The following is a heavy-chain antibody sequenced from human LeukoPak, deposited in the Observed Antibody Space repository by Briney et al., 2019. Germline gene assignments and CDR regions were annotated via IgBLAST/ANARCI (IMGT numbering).Heavy chain of an antibody. J-gene: IGHJ4*02. Sequence: PGGSLRLSCAASGFAFSSCSMNWVRQAPGKGLEWVSSISSSSSYIYYADSVKGRFTISRDNAKNSLYLQMNSLRAEDTAVYYCARDLEGYYDSSGYLNPFDYWGQGTLVTVSS. CDR2: ISSSSSYI. CDR3: ARDLEGYYDSSGYLNPFDY. V-gene: IGHV3-21*01. CDR1: GFAFSSCS. D-gene: IGHD3-22*01.